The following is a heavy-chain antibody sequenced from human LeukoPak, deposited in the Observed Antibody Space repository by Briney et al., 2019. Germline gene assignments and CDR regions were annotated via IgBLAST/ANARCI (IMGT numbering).Heavy chain of an antibody. V-gene: IGHV3-64*04. CDR1: RFSLSSYN. CDR2: VSSDWGTT. D-gene: IGHD3-3*01. CDR3: PRRDFTTSYFDY. Sequence: GGSLRLSCSASRFSLSSYNMHWVRQAPGKGLEFVSGVSSDWGTTYYADSVKGRFTISRDNSKNTLYLQLNSLRAEDTAVYYCPRRDFTTSYFDYWGQGTLVTVSS. J-gene: IGHJ4*02.